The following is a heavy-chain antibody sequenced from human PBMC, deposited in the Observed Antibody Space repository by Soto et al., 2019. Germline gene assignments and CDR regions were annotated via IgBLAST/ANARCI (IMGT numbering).Heavy chain of an antibody. CDR3: ARDPTGGDYVWGSYRPNDAFDI. CDR2: IIPIFGTA. V-gene: IGHV1-69*13. D-gene: IGHD3-16*02. CDR1: GGTFSSYA. J-gene: IGHJ3*02. Sequence: SVKVSCKASGGTFSSYAISWVRQAPGQGLEWMGGIIPIFGTANYAQKFQGRVTITADESTSTAYMELSSLRSEDTAVYYCARDPTGGDYVWGSYRPNDAFDIWGQGTMVTVS.